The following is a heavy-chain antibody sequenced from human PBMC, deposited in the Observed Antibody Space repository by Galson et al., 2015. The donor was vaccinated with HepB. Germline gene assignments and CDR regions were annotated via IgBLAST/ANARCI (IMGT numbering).Heavy chain of an antibody. V-gene: IGHV1-24*01. Sequence: SVKVSCKVSGYTLTELSMHWVRQAPGKGLEWMGGFDPEDGETIYAQKFQGRVTMTRNTSISTAYMELSSLRSEDTAVYYCARGTRSCSGGSCYDYYYYYMDVWGKGTTVTVSS. CDR1: GYTLTELS. CDR3: ARGTRSCSGGSCYDYYYYYMDV. J-gene: IGHJ6*03. CDR2: FDPEDGET. D-gene: IGHD2-15*01.